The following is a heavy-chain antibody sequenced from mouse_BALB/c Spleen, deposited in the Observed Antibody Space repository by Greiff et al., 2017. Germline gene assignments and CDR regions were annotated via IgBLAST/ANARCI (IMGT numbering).Heavy chain of an antibody. Sequence: EVQRVESGGGLVQPGGSRKLSCAASGFTFSSFGMHWVRQAPEKGLEWVAYISSGSSTIYYADTVKGRFTISRDNPKNTLFLQMTSLRSEDTAMYYCASRENHYYGSSYYAMDYWGQGTSVTVSS. J-gene: IGHJ4*01. CDR3: ASRENHYYGSSYYAMDY. V-gene: IGHV5-17*02. CDR2: ISSGSSTI. D-gene: IGHD1-1*01. CDR1: GFTFSSFG.